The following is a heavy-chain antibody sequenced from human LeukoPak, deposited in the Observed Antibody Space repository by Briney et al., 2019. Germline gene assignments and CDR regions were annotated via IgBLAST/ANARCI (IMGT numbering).Heavy chain of an antibody. CDR3: ARTYYYDSRGSDYRKLKVDAFDI. CDR1: GFSISSYE. Sequence: PGGSLRLSCVASGFSISSYEMNWVRQAPGKGLEWLSYSSSSGTTIYYADSVQGRFTISRDNAKNSLYLQMNSLRADDTAVYYCARTYYYDSRGSDYRKLKVDAFDIWGQGSMVTVSS. CDR2: SSSSGTTI. J-gene: IGHJ3*02. D-gene: IGHD3-22*01. V-gene: IGHV3-48*03.